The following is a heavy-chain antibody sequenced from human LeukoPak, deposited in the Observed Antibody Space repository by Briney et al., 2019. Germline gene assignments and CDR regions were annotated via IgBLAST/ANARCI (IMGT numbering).Heavy chain of an antibody. V-gene: IGHV3-7*01. J-gene: IGHJ4*02. Sequence: TGGSLRLSCATSGFTFSDYWMSWVRQAPGKGLEWVAHIKQDGREENYADSVKGRFTISRDNAKNSLYLQLNNLRGEDTAVYYCARDWATVATTNLDYWGQGTLVTVSS. CDR1: GFTFSDYW. CDR2: IKQDGREE. CDR3: ARDWATVATTNLDY. D-gene: IGHD5-12*01.